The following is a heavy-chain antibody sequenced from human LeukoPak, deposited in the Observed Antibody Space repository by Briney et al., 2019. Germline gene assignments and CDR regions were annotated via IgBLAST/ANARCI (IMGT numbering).Heavy chain of an antibody. CDR3: ARVGTYASGSYLSWLDY. Sequence: SETLSLTCTVSGGSIISYYWSWIGQPPAKELEWIGYIYYSGSTNYNPSLKSRVTISVETSKNPFSLKLSSVTAADTAVYYCARVGTYASGSYLSWLDYWGQGTLVTVSS. J-gene: IGHJ4*02. D-gene: IGHD3-10*01. CDR1: GGSIISYY. V-gene: IGHV4-59*01. CDR2: IYYSGST.